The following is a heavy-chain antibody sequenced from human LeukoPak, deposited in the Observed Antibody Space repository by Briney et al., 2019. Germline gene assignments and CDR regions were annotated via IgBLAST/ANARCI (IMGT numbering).Heavy chain of an antibody. CDR3: AKDSVRSGGWFYFDN. D-gene: IGHD4-23*01. J-gene: IGHJ4*02. V-gene: IGHV3-23*01. CDR2: ISASGKNT. CDR1: GFIFSSLD. Sequence: PGGSLRLSCAASGFIFSSLDMGWVRQAPGKGLEWVSGISASGKNTFYAGSVKSRFTISRDNSKNTVYLQMSSLRAEDTAIYYCAKDSVRSGGWFYFDNWGQGTLVSVSS.